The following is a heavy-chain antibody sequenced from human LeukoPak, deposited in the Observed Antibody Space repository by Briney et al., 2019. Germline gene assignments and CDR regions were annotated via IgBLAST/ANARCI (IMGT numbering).Heavy chain of an antibody. CDR1: GYTFINYA. D-gene: IGHD6-13*01. CDR3: ARGPRAAADDY. V-gene: IGHV1-3*01. CDR2: INAGNGNT. Sequence: ASVKVSCKASGYTFINYAINWGRRAPGQRPEWMGWINAGNGNTKYSQKFQGRVTITRDTSASTAYMELSSLRSEDTAVYYCARGPRAAADDYWGQGTLVTVSS. J-gene: IGHJ4*02.